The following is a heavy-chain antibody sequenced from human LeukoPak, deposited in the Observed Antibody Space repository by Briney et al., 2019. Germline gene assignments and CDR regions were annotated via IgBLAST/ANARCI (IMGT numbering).Heavy chain of an antibody. CDR1: GYAFTAYY. D-gene: IGHD5-18*01. Sequence: ASVKVSCKASGYAFTAYYMHWVRQAPGQGLEWIGWINPNSGGTNYAQKFQGRVTMTRDTSISTAYMELSRLRSDDTAVYHCASAEGGSGYSYGLYDYWGQGTLVTVSS. V-gene: IGHV1-2*02. CDR3: ASAEGGSGYSYGLYDY. CDR2: INPNSGGT. J-gene: IGHJ4*02.